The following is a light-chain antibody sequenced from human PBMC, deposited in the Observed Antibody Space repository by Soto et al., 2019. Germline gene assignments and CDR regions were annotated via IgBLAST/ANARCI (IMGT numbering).Light chain of an antibody. CDR2: DAS. Sequence: EIVLTQSPATLSLSPGERATLSCRASQSVSSNLAWYQQKPGQAPRLLIYDASTRATDIPARFSGSGSATEFTLTISSLQSEDFAIYYCQQYNNWPLTWTFGQGTKVDIK. CDR3: QQYNNWPLTWT. V-gene: IGKV3-15*01. CDR1: QSVSSN. J-gene: IGKJ1*01.